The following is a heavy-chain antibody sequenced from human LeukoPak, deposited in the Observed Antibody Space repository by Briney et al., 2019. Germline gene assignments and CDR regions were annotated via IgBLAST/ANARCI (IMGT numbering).Heavy chain of an antibody. CDR3: AREGTYDSSGYYIDY. D-gene: IGHD3-22*01. V-gene: IGHV1-46*01. Sequence: ASVKVSFMASGYTFTSYYMHWVRQAPGQGLEWMGIINPSGGSTKYAQKFQGRFTMTRDTSTSTVYMEVSSLTSEDTAVYYCAREGTYDSSGYYIDYWGQGTLVTVSS. J-gene: IGHJ4*02. CDR1: GYTFTSYY. CDR2: INPSGGST.